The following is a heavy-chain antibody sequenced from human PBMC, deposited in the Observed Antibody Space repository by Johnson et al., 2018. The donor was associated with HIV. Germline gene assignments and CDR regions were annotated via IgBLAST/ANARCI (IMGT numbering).Heavy chain of an antibody. D-gene: IGHD1-14*01. Sequence: VPLVESGGGVVQPGRSLRISCAASGFTFSSYWMTCVRQAPGKGLEWVANIKQDGSEKYYVDSVKGRFTISRDNAKNSLYLQMNSLRAEDTAVYYCARDESYRKYALTAFDIWGQGTMVTVSS. V-gene: IGHV3-7*05. CDR3: ARDESYRKYALTAFDI. CDR1: GFTFSSYW. CDR2: IKQDGSEK. J-gene: IGHJ3*02.